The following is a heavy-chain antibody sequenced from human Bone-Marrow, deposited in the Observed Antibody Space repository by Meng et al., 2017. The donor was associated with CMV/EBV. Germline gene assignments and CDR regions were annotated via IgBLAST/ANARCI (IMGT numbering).Heavy chain of an antibody. CDR3: ARGSTRRYSSSHWFDP. Sequence: ASVKVSCKASGGTFSSYTISWVRQALGQGLEWMGWINPNSGGTNYAQKFQGRVTMTRDTSISTAYMELSRLRSDDTAVYYCARGSTRRYSSSHWFDPWGQGPLVTVSS. V-gene: IGHV1-2*02. D-gene: IGHD6-6*01. CDR2: INPNSGGT. CDR1: GGTFSSYT. J-gene: IGHJ5*02.